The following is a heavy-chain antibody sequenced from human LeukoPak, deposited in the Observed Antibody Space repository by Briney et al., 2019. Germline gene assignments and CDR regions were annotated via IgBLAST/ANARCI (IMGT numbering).Heavy chain of an antibody. V-gene: IGHV3-66*01. J-gene: IGHJ1*01. CDR1: GFTVSGNY. CDR2: IYSGGST. Sequence: GGSLRLSCAASGFTVSGNYMSWVRQAPGKGLEWVSVIYSGGSTYYADSVKGRFTISRDNSKNTLYLQMNSLRAEDTAVYYCARAYYYASGFQHWGQGTLVTVSS. CDR3: ARAYYYASGFQH. D-gene: IGHD3-22*01.